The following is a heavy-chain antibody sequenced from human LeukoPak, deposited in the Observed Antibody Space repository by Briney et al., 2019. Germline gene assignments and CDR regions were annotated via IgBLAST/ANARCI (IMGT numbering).Heavy chain of an antibody. J-gene: IGHJ5*02. Sequence: GASVKVSRKASGGTFSSYAISWVRQAPGPGLEWMGGIIPIFGTANYAQKFQGRVTITADESTSTAYMELSSLRSEDTAVYYCARGVHDYGDTGWFDPWGQGTLVTVSS. CDR1: GGTFSSYA. D-gene: IGHD4-17*01. CDR2: IIPIFGTA. CDR3: ARGVHDYGDTGWFDP. V-gene: IGHV1-69*13.